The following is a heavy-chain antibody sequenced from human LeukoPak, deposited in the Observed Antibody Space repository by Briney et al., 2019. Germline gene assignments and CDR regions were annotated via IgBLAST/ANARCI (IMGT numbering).Heavy chain of an antibody. D-gene: IGHD6-13*01. J-gene: IGHJ5*02. CDR3: ARGLDSSSWAHNWFDP. CDR1: GGTFSSYA. Sequence: SVKVSCKASGGTFSSYAISWVRQAPGQGLEWMGGIIPIFGRANYAQKFQGRVTITTDESTSPAYMELNSLRSEDTAVYYCARGLDSSSWAHNWFDPWGQGTLVTVSS. CDR2: IIPIFGRA. V-gene: IGHV1-69*05.